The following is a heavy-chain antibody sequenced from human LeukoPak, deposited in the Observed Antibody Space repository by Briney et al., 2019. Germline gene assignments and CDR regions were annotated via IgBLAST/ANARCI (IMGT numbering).Heavy chain of an antibody. CDR3: ARSYGFVDQGYYYYYMDV. CDR1: GYSFTSHW. J-gene: IGHJ6*03. Sequence: GESLKISCKGSGYSFTSHWIGWVRQMPGKGLEWMGIIYPGDSDTRYSPSFQGQVTISADKSISTAYLQWSSLKASDTAMYYCARSYGFVDQGYYYYYMDVWGKGTTVTVSS. CDR2: IYPGDSDT. D-gene: IGHD3/OR15-3a*01. V-gene: IGHV5-51*01.